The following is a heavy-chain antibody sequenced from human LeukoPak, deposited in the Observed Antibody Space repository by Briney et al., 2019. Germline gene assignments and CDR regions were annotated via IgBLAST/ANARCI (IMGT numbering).Heavy chain of an antibody. CDR2: IYYSGST. J-gene: IGHJ4*02. D-gene: IGHD6-13*01. CDR3: ARRVAASIDY. V-gene: IGHV4-39*01. CDR1: GGSISSSSYY. Sequence: SETLSLTCTVSGGSISSSSYYWGWIRQPPGKGLEWIGSIYYSGSTYYNPSLKSRVTISVNTSKNQFSLKLSSVTAADTAVYYCARRVAASIDYWGQGTLVTVSS.